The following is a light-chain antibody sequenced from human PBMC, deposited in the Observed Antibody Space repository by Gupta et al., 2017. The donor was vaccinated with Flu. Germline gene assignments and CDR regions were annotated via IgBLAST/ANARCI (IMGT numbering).Light chain of an antibody. CDR3: QQFYTTPLA. CDR1: QSVLYSSNNKNY. CDR2: WAS. V-gene: IGKV4-1*01. J-gene: IGKJ3*01. Sequence: DIVMTQSPDSLAVSLGERATINCTSSQSVLYSSNNKNYLAWYLQKPGQPPKLLIHWASTRESGVPDRFSGSGSGTDFTLTISSLQAEDVAVYYCQQFYTTPLAFGPGTKVHIK.